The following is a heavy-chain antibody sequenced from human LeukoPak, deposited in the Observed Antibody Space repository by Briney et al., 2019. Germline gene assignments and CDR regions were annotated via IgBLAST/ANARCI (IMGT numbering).Heavy chain of an antibody. D-gene: IGHD3-3*01. V-gene: IGHV1-69*05. J-gene: IGHJ4*02. CDR2: IIPIFGTA. Sequence: ASVKVSCKASGGTFSSYAISWVRQAPGQGLEWMGGIIPIFGTANYAQKFQGRVTITRDTSASTAYMELSSLRSEDTAVYYCVRTLTGGFWSGYTYFDYWGQGTLVTVSS. CDR1: GGTFSSYA. CDR3: VRTLTGGFWSGYTYFDY.